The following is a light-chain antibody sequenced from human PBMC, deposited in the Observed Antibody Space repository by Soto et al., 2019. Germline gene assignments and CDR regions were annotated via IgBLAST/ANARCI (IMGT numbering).Light chain of an antibody. V-gene: IGKV1-33*01. Sequence: DIQMTQSPSSLSASVGDRDTITCQSSEDIGNYLNWFQQKPGKAPKLLIYDASNLETGVPSRFSGGGSGTDFTFTISSLQPEDIATYYCQQFESLPPTFGPGTRVDI. CDR1: EDIGNY. J-gene: IGKJ3*01. CDR2: DAS. CDR3: QQFESLPPT.